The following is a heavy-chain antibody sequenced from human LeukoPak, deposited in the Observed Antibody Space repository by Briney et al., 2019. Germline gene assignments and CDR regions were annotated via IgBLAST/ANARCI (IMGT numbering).Heavy chain of an antibody. V-gene: IGHV1-69*01. Sequence: GASVKVSGKASGGTFTSYAISWVRQAPGQGLEWMGWIIPIIGTTKYAQKFQGRVTITADESTSTAYMELSSLRSEDTAVYYCARERGNEYVSRFDAFDIWGQGTMVTVSS. CDR1: GGTFTSYA. CDR2: IIPIIGTT. J-gene: IGHJ3*02. CDR3: ARERGNEYVSRFDAFDI. D-gene: IGHD3-10*02.